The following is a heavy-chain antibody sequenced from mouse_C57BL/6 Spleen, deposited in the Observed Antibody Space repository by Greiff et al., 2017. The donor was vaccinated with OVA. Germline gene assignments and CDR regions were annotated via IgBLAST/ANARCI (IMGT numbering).Heavy chain of an antibody. Sequence: EVQLQQSGPELVKPGASVKISCKASGYTFTDYYMNWVKQSHGKSLEWIGDINPNNGGTSYNQKFKGKATLTVDKSSSTAYMELRSLTYEDSAVYYCARRYYYAMDYWGQGTSVTVSS. J-gene: IGHJ4*01. V-gene: IGHV1-26*01. CDR1: GYTFTDYY. CDR2: INPNNGGT. CDR3: ARRYYYAMDY.